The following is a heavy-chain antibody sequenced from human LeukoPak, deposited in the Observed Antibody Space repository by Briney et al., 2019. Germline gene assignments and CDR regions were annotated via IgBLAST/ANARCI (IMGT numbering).Heavy chain of an antibody. V-gene: IGHV3-66*04. CDR2: IYSGGST. CDR3: ARPSDYGDPHWFDP. Sequence: GGSLRLSCAASGFTVSSNYMSWVRQAPGKGLEWVSVIYSGGSTYYADSVKGRFTISRDNSKNTLYLQMNSLRAEDTAVYYCARPSDYGDPHWFDPWGQGTLVTVSS. CDR1: GFTVSSNY. J-gene: IGHJ5*02. D-gene: IGHD4-17*01.